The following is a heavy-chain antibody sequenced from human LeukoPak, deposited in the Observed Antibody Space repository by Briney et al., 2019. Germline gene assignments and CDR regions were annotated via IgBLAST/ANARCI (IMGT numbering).Heavy chain of an antibody. CDR1: GFTFSSYG. CDR3: ARGDYGVPDY. V-gene: IGHV3-33*01. J-gene: IGHJ4*02. Sequence: GRSLRLSCAASGFTFSSYGMHWVRQTPGKGLEWVAVIWYDGSNKYYADSVKGRFTISRDNSKNTLYLQMNSLRAEDTAVYYCARGDYGVPDYWGQGTLVTVSS. CDR2: IWYDGSNK. D-gene: IGHD4-17*01.